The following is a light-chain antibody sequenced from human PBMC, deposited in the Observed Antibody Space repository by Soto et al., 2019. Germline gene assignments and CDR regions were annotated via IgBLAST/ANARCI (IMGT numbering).Light chain of an antibody. J-gene: IGKJ4*01. CDR3: QQFSSSPLT. Sequence: EIVLTQSPGTLSLSPGERATLSCRASQSISSSYLAWYQQKPGQPPRLLLYRTFSRATGIPDRFSGSGSVTDFTLTISRLEPEDFAVYFCQQFSSSPLTFGGGTKVDIK. CDR1: QSISSSY. CDR2: RTF. V-gene: IGKV3-20*01.